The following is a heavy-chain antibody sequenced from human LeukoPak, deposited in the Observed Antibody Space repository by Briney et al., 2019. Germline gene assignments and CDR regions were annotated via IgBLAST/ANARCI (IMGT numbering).Heavy chain of an antibody. V-gene: IGHV3-11*04. Sequence: GGSLILSCAASGFTFSDYYMSWIRQAPGKGLEWISYISNSGSHISYADSVKGRFTISRDNAKKSLYLQMNSLRAEDTAVYYCARDLRYYYDSSTYYHECFQDWGQGTLVTVSS. CDR2: ISNSGSHI. CDR3: ARDLRYYYDSSTYYHECFQD. D-gene: IGHD3-22*01. CDR1: GFTFSDYY. J-gene: IGHJ1*01.